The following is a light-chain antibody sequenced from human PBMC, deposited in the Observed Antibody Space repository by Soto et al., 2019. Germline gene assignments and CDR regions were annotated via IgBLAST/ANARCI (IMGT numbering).Light chain of an antibody. Sequence: QTVVTQEPSVTVSPGGTVTLTCDSSTGAVTSNYYPSWFQQKPGQAPRALFYSISNKHSWTPARFSGSLLGGKAALTLSDVQPADEADYYCLLYYGGVHVFGGGTKVTVL. CDR3: LLYYGGVHV. CDR1: TGAVTSNYY. CDR2: SIS. J-gene: IGLJ2*01. V-gene: IGLV7-43*01.